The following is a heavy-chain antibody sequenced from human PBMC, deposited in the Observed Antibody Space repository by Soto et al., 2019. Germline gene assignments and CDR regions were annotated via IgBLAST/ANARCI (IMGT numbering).Heavy chain of an antibody. Sequence: EVQLVESVGGLVQPGGSLRLSGAASGFTFSARSMHWVRQAPGKGLVWVSGIDNAGTDSTYADSVKGRFTSSRDNAKNTLYLQMNSLRVEDTAVYYCARGWFGPDVWGKGTTVTVSS. J-gene: IGHJ6*04. CDR3: ARGWFGPDV. CDR2: IDNAGTDS. D-gene: IGHD3-10*01. CDR1: GFTFSARS. V-gene: IGHV3-74*01.